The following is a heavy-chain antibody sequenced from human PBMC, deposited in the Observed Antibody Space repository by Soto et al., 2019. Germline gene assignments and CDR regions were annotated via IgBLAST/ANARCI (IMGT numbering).Heavy chain of an antibody. CDR2: ISYDGENQ. Sequence: PGGSLRLSCAASGFSFSHYAMHWVRQPPGKGLEWVALISYDGENQYFTDSVRGRFTISRGNSKTAVYLEMNDLRLDDTATYYCVSPHSESSNAFDLWGQGTLVTVS. D-gene: IGHD3-10*01. CDR1: GFSFSHYA. J-gene: IGHJ5*02. CDR3: VSPHSESSNAFDL. V-gene: IGHV3-30*04.